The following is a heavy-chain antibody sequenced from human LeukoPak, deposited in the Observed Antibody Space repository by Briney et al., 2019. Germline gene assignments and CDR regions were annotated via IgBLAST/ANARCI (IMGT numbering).Heavy chain of an antibody. V-gene: IGHV5-51*01. CDR3: VRLGQWLLSGIDY. CDR2: IYPGDSDT. Sequence: GESLKISCKGSGYSFTNYWIGWVRQMPGKGLEWMGIIYPGDSDTRYSPSLQGQVTISADKSITTAYLQWSSLKPSDTAMYYCVRLGQWLLSGIDYWGQGTLVTVSS. D-gene: IGHD6-19*01. CDR1: GYSFTNYW. J-gene: IGHJ4*02.